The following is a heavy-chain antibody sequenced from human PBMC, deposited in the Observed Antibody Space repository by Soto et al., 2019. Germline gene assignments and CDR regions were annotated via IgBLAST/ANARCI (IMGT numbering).Heavy chain of an antibody. J-gene: IGHJ4*02. CDR2: IIPIFGTA. Sequence: SVKVSCKASGYTFTSYDISWVRQAPGQGLEWMGGIIPIFGTANYAQKFQGRVTITADESTSTAYMELSSLRSEDTAVYYCARDTTTRGGSSGLWGQGTLVTVSS. CDR3: ARDTTTRGGSSGL. CDR1: GYTFTSYD. V-gene: IGHV1-69*13. D-gene: IGHD6-19*01.